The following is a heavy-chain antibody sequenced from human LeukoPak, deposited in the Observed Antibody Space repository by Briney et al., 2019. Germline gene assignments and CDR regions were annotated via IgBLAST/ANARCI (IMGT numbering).Heavy chain of an antibody. Sequence: GGSLRLSCAASGFTFSSYAMSWVRQAPGKGLEWVSAISGSGGSTYYADSVKGRFTISRDNSKNTLYLQMNSLRAEDTAVYYCAKDFWYSSSWYTPRHFDYWGQGTLVTVSS. D-gene: IGHD6-13*01. J-gene: IGHJ4*02. V-gene: IGHV3-23*01. CDR3: AKDFWYSSSWYTPRHFDY. CDR1: GFTFSSYA. CDR2: ISGSGGST.